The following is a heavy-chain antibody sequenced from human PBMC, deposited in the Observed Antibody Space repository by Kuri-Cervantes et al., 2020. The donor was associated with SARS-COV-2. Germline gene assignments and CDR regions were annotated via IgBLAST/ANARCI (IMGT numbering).Heavy chain of an antibody. CDR3: ARGRNYYYGMDV. CDR1: SGSISSSSHY. CDR2: IYYSGST. D-gene: IGHD2-15*01. J-gene: IGHJ6*02. V-gene: IGHV4-39*01. Sequence: SETRSLTCTVSSGSISSSSHYWGWIRQPPGKGLEWIGSIYYSGSTYYNPSLKSRVTISVDTSKNQFSLKLSSVTAADTAVYYCARGRNYYYGMDVWGQGTTVTVSS.